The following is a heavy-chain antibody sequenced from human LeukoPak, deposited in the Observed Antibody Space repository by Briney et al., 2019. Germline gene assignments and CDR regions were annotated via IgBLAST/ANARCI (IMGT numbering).Heavy chain of an antibody. CDR1: GFNFSSYA. D-gene: IGHD3-3*02. J-gene: IGHJ4*02. V-gene: IGHV3-23*01. CDR2: LRGDGDT. CDR3: AKASWVSSADAVL. Sequence: GGSLRLSCAASGFNFSSYAMRWVRRAPAWGLGRVSSLRGDGDTFYADSVKGRFTLSRDESRNTVYLQMNNLRVEDTAVYFCAKASWVSSADAVLWGQGTLVTVSS.